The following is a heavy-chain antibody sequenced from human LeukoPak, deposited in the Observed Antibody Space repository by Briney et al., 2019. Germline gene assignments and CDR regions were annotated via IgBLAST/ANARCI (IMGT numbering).Heavy chain of an antibody. V-gene: IGHV3-23*01. CDR2: ISGSGGST. CDR3: AKNQPESSGYPYVAFNI. D-gene: IGHD3-22*01. CDR1: GFTFSSYA. J-gene: IGHJ3*02. Sequence: GGSLRLSCAASGFTFSSYAMSWVRQAPGKGLEWVSAISGSGGSTYYADSVKGRFTISRDNSKNTLYLQMNSLRAEDTAVYYCAKNQPESSGYPYVAFNIWAKGKMVTVSS.